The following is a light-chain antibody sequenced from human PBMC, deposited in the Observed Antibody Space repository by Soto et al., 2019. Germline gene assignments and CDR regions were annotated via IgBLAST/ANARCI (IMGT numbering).Light chain of an antibody. CDR1: NSNIGSNT. CDR2: YDN. J-gene: IGLJ1*01. Sequence: SVLTQPPSASGTPGQRVTISCSGSNSNIGSNTVNWYQQLPGTAPKLLIYYDNLRPSGVPDRISGSKSGTSASLAISGLQSDDEADYYCAAWDDSLNGRVFGTGTKLTVL. V-gene: IGLV1-44*01. CDR3: AAWDDSLNGRV.